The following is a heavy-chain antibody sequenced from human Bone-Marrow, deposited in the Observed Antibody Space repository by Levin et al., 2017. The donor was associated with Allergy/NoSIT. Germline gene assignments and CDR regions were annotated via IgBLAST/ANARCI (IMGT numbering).Heavy chain of an antibody. Sequence: GGSLRLSCAASGFTFSSYSMNWVRQAPGKGLEWVSSISSSSSYIYYADSVKGRFTISRDNAKNSLYLQMNSLRAEDTAVYYCAIAAAGTTLFDYWGQGTLVTVSS. D-gene: IGHD6-13*01. V-gene: IGHV3-21*01. J-gene: IGHJ4*02. CDR3: AIAAAGTTLFDY. CDR1: GFTFSSYS. CDR2: ISSSSSYI.